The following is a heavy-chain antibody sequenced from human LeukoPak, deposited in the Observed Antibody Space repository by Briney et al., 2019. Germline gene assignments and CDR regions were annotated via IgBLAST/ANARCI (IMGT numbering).Heavy chain of an antibody. D-gene: IGHD6-13*01. Sequence: SETLSLTCTVSGGSISSGSYYWSWIRQPAGKGLEWVGRIFTSGSTNYNPSLKGRVSISLDTSKSQFSLKLSSVTAADTAVYYCARDRVGQQLVGRNYYYYYMDVWGKGTTVTISS. CDR2: IFTSGST. J-gene: IGHJ6*03. CDR1: GGSISSGSYY. V-gene: IGHV4-61*02. CDR3: ARDRVGQQLVGRNYYYYYMDV.